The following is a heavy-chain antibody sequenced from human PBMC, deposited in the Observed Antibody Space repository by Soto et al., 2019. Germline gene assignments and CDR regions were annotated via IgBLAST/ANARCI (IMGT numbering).Heavy chain of an antibody. CDR2: IWYDGSNK. CDR1: GFTFSSYG. Sequence: QVQLVESGGGVVQPGRSLRLSCAASGFTFSSYGMHWVRQAPGKGLEWVAVIWYDGSNKYYADSVKGRFTISRDNSKNTLYLQMNSLRAEDTAVYYCARGGGYDSSWFDPWGQGTLVTVSS. J-gene: IGHJ5*02. V-gene: IGHV3-33*01. CDR3: ARGGGYDSSWFDP. D-gene: IGHD5-12*01.